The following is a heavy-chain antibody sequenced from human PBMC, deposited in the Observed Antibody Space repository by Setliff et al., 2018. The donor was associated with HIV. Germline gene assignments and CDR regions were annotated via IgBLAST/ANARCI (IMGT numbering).Heavy chain of an antibody. V-gene: IGHV1-18*01. CDR2: INTNTGNP. Sequence: GASVKVSCKASGYTFTSYAMNWVRQAPGQGLEWMGWINTNTGNPTYAQGRVTMTTDTSTSTAYMELRSLRSDDTAVYYCARVIDYGVLYWSYYMDVWGKGTTVTVSS. CDR3: ARVIDYGVLYWSYYMDV. CDR1: GYTFTSYA. D-gene: IGHD4-17*01. J-gene: IGHJ6*03.